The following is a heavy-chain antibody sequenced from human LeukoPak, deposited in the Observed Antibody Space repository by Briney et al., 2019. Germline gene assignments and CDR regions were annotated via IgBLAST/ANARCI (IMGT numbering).Heavy chain of an antibody. V-gene: IGHV3-11*04. CDR2: ISYSGSTL. CDR3: TRDAALVPGKNF. Sequence: GGSLRLSCAASGFTFSDYYMSWIRQAPGKGLEWVSYISYSGSTLCYADSVKGRFTMSRDNAKNSVYLQMNSLRAEDTAVYYCTRDAALVPGKNFWGQGTLVTVSS. CDR1: GFTFSDYY. J-gene: IGHJ4*02. D-gene: IGHD6-19*01.